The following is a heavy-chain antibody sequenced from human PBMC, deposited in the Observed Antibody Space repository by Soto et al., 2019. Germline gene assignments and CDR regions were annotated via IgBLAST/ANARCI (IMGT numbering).Heavy chain of an antibody. CDR3: AKDVVLLIEAGGRHFDY. CDR2: VYSSGGT. Sequence: ETLSLTCTVSGGSMSSYYWTWIRQPAGKGLEWIGRVYSSGGTHYNPSLKSRVTISLDTSKNQFSLRLLSVTDADTAVYYCAKDVVLLIEAGGRHFDYWGQGVLVTVSS. V-gene: IGHV4-4*07. J-gene: IGHJ4*02. D-gene: IGHD6-13*01. CDR1: GGSMSSYY.